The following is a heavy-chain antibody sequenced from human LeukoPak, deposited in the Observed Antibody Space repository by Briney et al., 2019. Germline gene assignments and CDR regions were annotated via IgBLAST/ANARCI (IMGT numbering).Heavy chain of an antibody. CDR3: ARDYGYSLLFY. CDR1: GYTFTNYA. Sequence: GASVKVSCKASGYTFTNYAIHWIRQAPGQRLEWMGWISGGSGSTKYSQKLQGRVTITRDTSASTAYMEPRSLISEDTAVYYCARDYGYSLLFYWGQGTLVSVSS. CDR2: ISGGSGST. J-gene: IGHJ4*02. V-gene: IGHV1-3*01. D-gene: IGHD5-12*01.